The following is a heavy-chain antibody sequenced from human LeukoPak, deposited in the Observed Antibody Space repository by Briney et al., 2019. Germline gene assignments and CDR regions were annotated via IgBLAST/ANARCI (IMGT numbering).Heavy chain of an antibody. CDR1: GYTFNRNG. V-gene: IGHV1-18*01. J-gene: IGHJ4*02. CDR3: AKAGRGTYYYFDY. D-gene: IGHD1-26*01. Sequence: ASVKISCKASGYTFNRNGIIWVRRAPGQGLEWMGWISGYSTNTKYAQKVQARITMTSDASSSTVYMELTSLTSDDTAVYYCAKAGRGTYYYFDYWGKGTLVTVSS. CDR2: ISGYSTNT.